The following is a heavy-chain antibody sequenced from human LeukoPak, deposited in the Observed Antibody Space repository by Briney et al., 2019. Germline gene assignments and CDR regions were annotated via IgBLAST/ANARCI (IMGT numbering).Heavy chain of an antibody. Sequence: GESLKISCKASGYRFTSYWIGWVRQMPGKGLEWMGIIDPSDSDIRYTPSFQGQVTISADKSLSTAYLQWNSLKASDTAIYYCARQTAMGRSGDCWGQGTLVTVSS. CDR2: IDPSDSDI. D-gene: IGHD7-27*01. V-gene: IGHV5-51*01. CDR1: GYRFTSYW. J-gene: IGHJ4*02. CDR3: ARQTAMGRSGDC.